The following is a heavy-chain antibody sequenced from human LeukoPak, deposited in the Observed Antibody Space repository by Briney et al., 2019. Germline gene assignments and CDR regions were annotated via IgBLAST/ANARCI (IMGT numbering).Heavy chain of an antibody. CDR2: IIPIFGTA. D-gene: IGHD6-13*01. V-gene: IGHV1-69*01. Sequence: SVKVSCKASGGTFSSYAISWVRQAPGQGLEWMGGIIPIFGTANYAQKFQGRVTITADESTSTAYMELSSLRSEDTAVYYCAKEQRQQLALVLSYYFDYWGQGTLVTVSS. J-gene: IGHJ4*02. CDR1: GGTFSSYA. CDR3: AKEQRQQLALVLSYYFDY.